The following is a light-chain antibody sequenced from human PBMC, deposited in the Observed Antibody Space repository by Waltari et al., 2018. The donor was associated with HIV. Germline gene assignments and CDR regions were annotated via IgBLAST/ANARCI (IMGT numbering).Light chain of an antibody. Sequence: QSALTQPASVSGSPGQSITISCTGTSSDVGAYNYVSWYQQQPGKAPKLLISDVRQRPSVVSARVSGAKSGNTASLTISGLQAEDEGDYHCCSSAGGSTFVFGTGTRVTVL. J-gene: IGLJ1*01. V-gene: IGLV2-23*02. CDR2: DVR. CDR3: CSSAGGSTFV. CDR1: SSDVGAYNY.